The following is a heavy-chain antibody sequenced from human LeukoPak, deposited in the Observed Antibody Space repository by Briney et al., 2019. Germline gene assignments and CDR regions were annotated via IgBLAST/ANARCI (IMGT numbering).Heavy chain of an antibody. Sequence: SETLSLTCTVSGGSISSSSYYWGWIRQPPGKGLEWIGSIYYSGSTYYNPSLKSRVTISVDTSKNQFSLKLSSVTAADTAVYYCARIQLWLPFLDYWGQGTLVTVSS. CDR1: GGSISSSSYY. V-gene: IGHV4-39*01. D-gene: IGHD5-18*01. J-gene: IGHJ4*02. CDR2: IYYSGST. CDR3: ARIQLWLPFLDY.